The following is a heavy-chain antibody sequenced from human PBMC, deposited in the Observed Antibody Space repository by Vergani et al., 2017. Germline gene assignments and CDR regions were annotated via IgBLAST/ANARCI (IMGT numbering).Heavy chain of an antibody. J-gene: IGHJ4*02. CDR1: GGTFSSYA. CDR2: IIPILGIA. CDR3: ARVFKYGEPEDY. V-gene: IGHV1-69*04. D-gene: IGHD3-10*01. Sequence: QVQLVQSGAEVKKPGASVKVSCKASGGTFSSYAISWVRQAPGQGLEWMGRIIPILGIANYGQKFQGRVTITADKSTSTAYMELISLGSEDTAVYYCARVFKYGEPEDYWGQGTLVTVSS.